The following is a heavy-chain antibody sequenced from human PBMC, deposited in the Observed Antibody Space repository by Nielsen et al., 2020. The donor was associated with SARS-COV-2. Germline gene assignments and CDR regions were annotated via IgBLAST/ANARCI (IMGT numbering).Heavy chain of an antibody. CDR2: ISGSGGST. Sequence: GESLKISYAASGFTFSSYAMSWVRQAPGKGLEWVSAISGSGGSTYYADSVKGRFTISGDNSKNTLYLQMNSLRAEDTAVYYCAKVSAIIVGATTDYWGQGTLVTVSS. D-gene: IGHD1-26*01. J-gene: IGHJ4*02. CDR3: AKVSAIIVGATTDY. CDR1: GFTFSSYA. V-gene: IGHV3-23*01.